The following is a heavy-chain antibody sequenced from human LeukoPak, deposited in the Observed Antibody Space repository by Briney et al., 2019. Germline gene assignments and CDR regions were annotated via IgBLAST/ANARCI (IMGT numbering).Heavy chain of an antibody. Sequence: ASVKVSCKASGYTFTSYDINWVRQATGQGLEWMGWMNPNSGNTGYAQKFQGRVTMTRNTSISTAYMELSSLRSEDTAVYYCAEARGRRYCSSTSCRANNRFDPWGPGTLVIVSS. CDR1: GYTFTSYD. D-gene: IGHD2-2*01. J-gene: IGHJ5*02. V-gene: IGHV1-8*01. CDR2: MNPNSGNT. CDR3: AEARGRRYCSSTSCRANNRFDP.